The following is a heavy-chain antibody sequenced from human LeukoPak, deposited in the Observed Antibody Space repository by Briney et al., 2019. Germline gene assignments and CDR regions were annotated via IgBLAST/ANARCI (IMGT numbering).Heavy chain of an antibody. D-gene: IGHD1-26*01. J-gene: IGHJ3*02. Sequence: SETLSLTCTVSGGSINSYFWSWIRQPPGKGLEWIAYISYAGSTQYDPSLKSRVTISVDTSKNQFSLKLSSVTAADTAVYYCARSWYNGNYHGAFNMWDEGTMVTVTS. CDR1: GGSINSYF. CDR3: ARSWYNGNYHGAFNM. CDR2: ISYAGST. V-gene: IGHV4-59*01.